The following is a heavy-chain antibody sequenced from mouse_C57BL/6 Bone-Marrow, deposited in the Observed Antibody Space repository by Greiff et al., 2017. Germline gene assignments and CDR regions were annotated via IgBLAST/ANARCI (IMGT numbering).Heavy chain of an antibody. CDR1: GFTFSSYA. V-gene: IGHV5-4*01. D-gene: IGHD2-14*01. Sequence: EVQVVESGGGLVKPGGSLKLSCAASGFTFSSYAMSWVSQTPEKRLEWVATISDGGSYTYYPDNVKGRFTISRDNAKNNLYLQMSHLKSEDTAMYYCARDGYAYWGQGTMVTVSA. CDR3: ARDGYAY. CDR2: ISDGGSYT. J-gene: IGHJ3*01.